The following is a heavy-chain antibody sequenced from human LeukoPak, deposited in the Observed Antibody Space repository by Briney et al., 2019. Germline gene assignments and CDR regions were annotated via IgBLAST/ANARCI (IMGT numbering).Heavy chain of an antibody. D-gene: IGHD3-22*01. CDR2: IYYSGST. CDR1: GGSISSSRYY. CDR3: ARLLYDRSGYYYFDH. V-gene: IGHV4-39*01. J-gene: IGHJ4*02. Sequence: SETLSLTCTVSGGSISSSRYYWGWIRQPPGKGLEWTGTIYYSGSTYDNPSLKSRVTVSVDTSKNQFSLKLSSVTAADTAVYYCARLLYDRSGYYYFDHWGQGTLVTVSS.